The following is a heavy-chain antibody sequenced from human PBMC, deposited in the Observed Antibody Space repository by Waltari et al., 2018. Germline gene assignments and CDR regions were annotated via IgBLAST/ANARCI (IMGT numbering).Heavy chain of an antibody. CDR3: ARSYCSGGSCVYYYYYGMDV. Sequence: QVQLVQSGAEVKKPGASVKVSCKASGYTFTGYYMHWVRQAPGQGLEWMGWINPNSGGTNYAQKFQGRVTMTRDTSISTAYMELSRLRSDDTAVYYCARSYCSGGSCVYYYYYGMDVWGQGTTVTVSS. CDR1: GYTFTGYY. CDR2: INPNSGGT. V-gene: IGHV1-2*02. J-gene: IGHJ6*02. D-gene: IGHD2-15*01.